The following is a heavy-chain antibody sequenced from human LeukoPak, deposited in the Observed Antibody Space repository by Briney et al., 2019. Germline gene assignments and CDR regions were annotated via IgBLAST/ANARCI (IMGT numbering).Heavy chain of an antibody. CDR2: INHSGST. CDR1: GGSFSGYY. CDR3: ARRRYYDSSGYLE. J-gene: IGHJ1*01. V-gene: IGHV4-34*01. Sequence: SETLSLTCAVYGGSFSGYYWRWIRQPPGKGLEWIGEINHSGSTNYNPSLKSRVTISVDTSKNQFSLTLSSVTAADTALYFCARRRYYDSSGYLEWGQGTLVTVSS. D-gene: IGHD3-22*01.